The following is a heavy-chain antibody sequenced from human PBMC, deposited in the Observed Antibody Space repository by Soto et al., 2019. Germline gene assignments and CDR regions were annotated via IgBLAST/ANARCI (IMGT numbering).Heavy chain of an antibody. D-gene: IGHD3-22*01. CDR3: AREPPDYYDSSG. Sequence: GGSLRLSCAASGFTFSSYAMHWVRQAPGKGLEWVAVISYDGSNKYYADSVKGRFTISRDNSKNTLYLQMNSLRAEDTAVYYCAREPPDYYDSSGWGQGTLVTVSS. CDR2: ISYDGSNK. J-gene: IGHJ4*02. CDR1: GFTFSSYA. V-gene: IGHV3-30-3*01.